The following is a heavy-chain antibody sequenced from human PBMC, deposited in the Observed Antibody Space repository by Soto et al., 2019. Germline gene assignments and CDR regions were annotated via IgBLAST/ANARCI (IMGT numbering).Heavy chain of an antibody. CDR1: GTTFSRHV. CDR3: ARSGGTYYFDH. Sequence: QVQLVQSGAEVRKPGSSVNVSCKASGTTFSRHVIHWGGQAPGQGLEWMGGFVPMFSSSNYAQKFQGRLTIVADESTNSAYMELSSLRADDSAIYYCARSGGTYYFDHWGQGTLVTVSS. V-gene: IGHV1-69*01. D-gene: IGHD1-1*01. CDR2: FVPMFSSS. J-gene: IGHJ4*02.